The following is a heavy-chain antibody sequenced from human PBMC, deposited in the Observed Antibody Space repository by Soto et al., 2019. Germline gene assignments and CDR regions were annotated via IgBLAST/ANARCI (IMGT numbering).Heavy chain of an antibody. Sequence: PGGSLRLSCAASGFTFSDYYMSWIRQAPGKGLEWVSYISSSGSTIYYADSVKGRFTISRDNAKNSLYLQMNSLRAEDTAVYYCARGLLTMVRGPLWRYGMDVWGQGTTVTVSS. J-gene: IGHJ6*02. CDR3: ARGLLTMVRGPLWRYGMDV. CDR1: GFTFSDYY. V-gene: IGHV3-11*01. D-gene: IGHD3-10*01. CDR2: ISSSGSTI.